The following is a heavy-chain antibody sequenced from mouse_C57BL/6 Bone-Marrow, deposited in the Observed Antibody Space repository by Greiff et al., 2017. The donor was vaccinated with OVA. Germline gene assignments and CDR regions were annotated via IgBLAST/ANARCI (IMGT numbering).Heavy chain of an antibody. CDR1: GFTFSSYA. CDR3: TREGLLYYFDY. J-gene: IGHJ2*01. CDR2: ISSGGDCI. Sequence: EVQRVESGEGLVKPGGSLKLSCAASGFTFSSYAMSWVRQTPEKRLEWVAYISSGGDCIYYADTVKGRFTISRDNARNTLYLQMSSLKSEDTAMYYCTREGLLYYFDYWGQGTTLTVSS. V-gene: IGHV5-9-1*02. D-gene: IGHD2-3*01.